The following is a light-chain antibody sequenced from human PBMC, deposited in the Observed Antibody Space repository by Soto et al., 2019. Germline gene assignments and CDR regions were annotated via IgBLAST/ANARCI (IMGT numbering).Light chain of an antibody. CDR2: GAS. Sequence: EIVLTQSPGTLSLSPGERATLSCRASHSVSSIYLAWYQQKPGQAPRLLIYGASSRATGIPDRFSGSESGTDFTLTISRLEPEDFVVYYCQQYGSSPPYTFGQGTKVEIK. CDR1: HSVSSIY. J-gene: IGKJ2*01. CDR3: QQYGSSPPYT. V-gene: IGKV3-20*01.